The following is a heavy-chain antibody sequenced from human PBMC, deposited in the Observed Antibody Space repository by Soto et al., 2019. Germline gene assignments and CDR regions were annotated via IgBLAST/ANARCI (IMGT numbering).Heavy chain of an antibody. CDR3: VSGYDSSGYYYGNGMDV. V-gene: IGHV3-64D*06. D-gene: IGHD3-22*01. Sequence: TGGSLRLSCSASGFTFSSYAMHWVRQAPGKGLEYVSAISSNGGSTYYADSVKGRFTISRDNSKNTLYLRMSSLRAEDTAVYYCVSGYDSSGYYYGNGMDVWGQGTTVTVSS. CDR1: GFTFSSYA. J-gene: IGHJ6*02. CDR2: ISSNGGST.